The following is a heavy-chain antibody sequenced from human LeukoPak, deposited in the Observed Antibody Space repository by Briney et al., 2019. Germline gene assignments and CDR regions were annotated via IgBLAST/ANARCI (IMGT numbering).Heavy chain of an antibody. CDR1: GFPFSAYA. CDR3: AKDLSSGTGRGFDY. Sequence: PGGSLRLSCVASGFPFSAYAMSWVRQAPGEGLEWVSGIRGSGETTYYAGSVKGRFIIQRDNSKNTLYLQMNSLRAEDTALYYCAKDLSSGTGRGFDYWGQGTLVTVSS. V-gene: IGHV3-23*01. D-gene: IGHD3/OR15-3a*01. CDR2: IRGSGETT. J-gene: IGHJ4*02.